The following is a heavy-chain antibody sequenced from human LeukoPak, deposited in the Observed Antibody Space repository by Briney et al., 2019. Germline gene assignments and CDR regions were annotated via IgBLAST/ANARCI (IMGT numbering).Heavy chain of an antibody. Sequence: GGSLRLSXAASGFTFDDYGMTWVSQAPGKGLEWVSGINWNADGTGYADSVKGRFTISRDNAKNSLYLQMNSLRAEDTALYYCARVQRWGYSNYFDYWGQGALVTVSS. J-gene: IGHJ4*02. CDR1: GFTFDDYG. V-gene: IGHV3-20*04. D-gene: IGHD4-11*01. CDR2: INWNADGT. CDR3: ARVQRWGYSNYFDY.